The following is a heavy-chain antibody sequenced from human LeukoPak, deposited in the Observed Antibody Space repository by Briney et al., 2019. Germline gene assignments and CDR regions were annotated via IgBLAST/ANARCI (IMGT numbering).Heavy chain of an antibody. CDR1: GFTFSNAW. Sequence: PGGSLRLSCAASGFTFSNAWMSWVRQAPGQGLEWVGRIKSKTDGGSTDYPASVKGTFIVSRDDSKNTLYLQMNSLKAEDTAVYYCTTSIFTGPWKGALDLWGQGTMVTVSS. V-gene: IGHV3-15*01. CDR3: TTSIFTGPWKGALDL. CDR2: IKSKTDGGST. J-gene: IGHJ3*01. D-gene: IGHD3-9*01.